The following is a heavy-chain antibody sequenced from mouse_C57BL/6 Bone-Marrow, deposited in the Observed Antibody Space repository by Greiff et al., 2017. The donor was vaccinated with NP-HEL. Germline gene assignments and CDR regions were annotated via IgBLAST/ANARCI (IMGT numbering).Heavy chain of an antibody. J-gene: IGHJ2*01. CDR1: GFNIKDDY. CDR2: IDPENGDT. V-gene: IGHV14-4*01. Sequence: EVQLQQSGAELVRPGASVKLSCTASGFNIKDDYMPWVKQRPEQGLEWIGWIDPENGDTEYASKFQGKATITADTSSNTAYLQLSSLTSEDTAVYYCARYCGPYYLDYWGQGTTLTVTS. D-gene: IGHD2-14*01. CDR3: ARYCGPYYLDY.